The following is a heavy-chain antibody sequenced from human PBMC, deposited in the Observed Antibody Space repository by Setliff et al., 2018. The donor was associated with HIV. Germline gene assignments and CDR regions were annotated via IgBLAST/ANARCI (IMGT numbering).Heavy chain of an antibody. V-gene: IGHV4-39*07. CDR3: ARGGYGSGNAYYFAD. CDR1: GGSISSSSYY. CDR2: IYYSGST. Sequence: PSETLSLTCTVSGGSISSSSYYWGWIRQPPGKGLEWIGSIYYSGSTYYNPSLKSRVTISIDTSKNQFSLKLSSVTAADTAVYYCARGGYGSGNAYYFADWGQGTLVTVSS. J-gene: IGHJ4*02. D-gene: IGHD3-10*01.